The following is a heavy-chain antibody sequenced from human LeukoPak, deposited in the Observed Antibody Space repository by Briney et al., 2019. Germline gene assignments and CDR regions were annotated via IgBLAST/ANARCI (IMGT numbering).Heavy chain of an antibody. V-gene: IGHV4-34*01. Sequence: PSETLSLTCAVDGGSFSGSYWTWIRQPPGKGPEWIGEINQSGSANYSPSLKSRVTISRDTSRNQFSLRLSSVTAADTAIYYCARVVIYGGDYYMDVWGKGTTVTVSS. J-gene: IGHJ6*03. CDR1: GGSFSGSY. CDR2: INQSGSA. D-gene: IGHD3-16*01. CDR3: ARVVIYGGDYYMDV.